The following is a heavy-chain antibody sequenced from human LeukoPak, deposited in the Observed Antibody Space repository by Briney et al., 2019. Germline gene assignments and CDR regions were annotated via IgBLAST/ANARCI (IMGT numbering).Heavy chain of an antibody. CDR2: ISGSGGST. D-gene: IGHD6-13*01. CDR3: ARDQAAAGTLYYYYGMDV. Sequence: AGGSLRLSCAASGFGFSNYAMSWVRQAPGKGLEWVSGISGSGGSTYYADSVKGRFTISRDNAKNSLYLQMNSLRAEDTAVYYCARDQAAAGTLYYYYGMDVWGQGTTVTVSS. J-gene: IGHJ6*02. CDR1: GFGFSNYA. V-gene: IGHV3-23*01.